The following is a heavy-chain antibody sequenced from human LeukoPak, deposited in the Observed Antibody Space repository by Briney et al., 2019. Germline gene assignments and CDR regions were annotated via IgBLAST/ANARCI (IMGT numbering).Heavy chain of an antibody. D-gene: IGHD3-22*01. CDR1: VFAFEINT. Sequence: GGSLRLSCAVSVFAFEINTTNCVRQAPGEGLEWVSSITSTSHLYYADSVRGRFTVSRYNPQNSLYLQMYSLRTEDLAVYYCLKDTYYFESIGSPRPALNDNWGQGALVTVSS. CDR2: ITSTSHL. V-gene: IGHV3-21*01. J-gene: IGHJ4*02. CDR3: LKDTYYFESIGSPRPALNDN.